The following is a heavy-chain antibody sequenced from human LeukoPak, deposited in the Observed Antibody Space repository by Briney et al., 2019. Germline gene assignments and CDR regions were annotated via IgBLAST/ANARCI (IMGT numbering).Heavy chain of an antibody. Sequence: PGGSLRLSCAASGFTFSNYYMSWIRQAPGKGLEWLSYISSSGSTIYYADSVKGRFTISRDNAKNSLYLHMNSLRAEDTAVYYCARDFSDPNHYLYYMDVWGKGTTVTVSS. CDR3: ARDFSDPNHYLYYMDV. CDR2: ISSSGSTI. D-gene: IGHD1-26*01. V-gene: IGHV3-11*04. CDR1: GFTFSNYY. J-gene: IGHJ6*03.